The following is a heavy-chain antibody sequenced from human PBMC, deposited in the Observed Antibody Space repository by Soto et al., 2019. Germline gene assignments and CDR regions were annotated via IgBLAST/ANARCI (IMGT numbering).Heavy chain of an antibody. V-gene: IGHV4-30-4*01. CDR1: GGSISSGDYY. Sequence: QVQLQESGPGLVKPSQTLSLTCTVSGGSISSGDYYWSWIRQPPGKGLECIGYIYYSGSTYYNPSLKSRVIILVDTSKNQVSLKLTSVTAADTAVYYCARVPFYDSSGRSYYFDYWGQGTLVTVSS. D-gene: IGHD3-22*01. J-gene: IGHJ4*02. CDR3: ARVPFYDSSGRSYYFDY. CDR2: IYYSGST.